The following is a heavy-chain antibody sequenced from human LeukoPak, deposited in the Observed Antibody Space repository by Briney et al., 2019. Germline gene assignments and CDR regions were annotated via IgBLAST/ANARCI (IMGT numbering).Heavy chain of an antibody. CDR1: GGSISSYY. J-gene: IGHJ4*02. CDR2: IYYSGST. CDR3: ARAGAASGWPHAQGY. V-gene: IGHV4-59*01. D-gene: IGHD6-25*01. Sequence: SETLSLTCTVSGGSISSYYWSWIRQPPGKGLEWIGYIYYSGSTNYNPSLKSRVTISVDTSKNQFSLKLSSVTAADTAVYYCARAGAASGWPHAQGYWGQGTLVTVSS.